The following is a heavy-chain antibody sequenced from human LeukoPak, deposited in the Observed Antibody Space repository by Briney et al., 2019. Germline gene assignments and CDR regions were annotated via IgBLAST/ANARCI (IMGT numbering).Heavy chain of an antibody. CDR1: GFTVSSNY. D-gene: IGHD3-10*01. CDR3: ARFPHYYGSGSGDY. CDR2: IYSGGST. J-gene: IGHJ4*02. Sequence: GGSLRLSCAASGFTVSSNYMSWVRQAPGKGLEWVSVIYSGGSTYYADSVKGRFTISRDNSKNTLYLQMNSLRAEDTAVYYCARFPHYYGSGSGDYWGQGTLVTVSS. V-gene: IGHV3-66*01.